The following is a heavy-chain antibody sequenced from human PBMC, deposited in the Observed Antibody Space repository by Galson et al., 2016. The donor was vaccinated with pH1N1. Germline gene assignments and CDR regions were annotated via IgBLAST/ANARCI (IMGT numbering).Heavy chain of an antibody. CDR1: GASITYSF. D-gene: IGHD5-24*01. V-gene: IGHV4-59*01. CDR3: ASGGGYQSIAY. J-gene: IGHJ4*02. CDR2: FYYTGST. Sequence: ETLSLTCSVSGASITYSFWSWVRQPPGGGLQWIGYFYYTGSTSSNPSLKRRVTISIKTSKNQVSLKLTSVTAADTAIYYCASGGGYQSIAYWGQGTLVTVSS.